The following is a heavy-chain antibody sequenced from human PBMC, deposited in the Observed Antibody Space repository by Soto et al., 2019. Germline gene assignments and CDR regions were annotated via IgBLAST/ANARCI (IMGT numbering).Heavy chain of an antibody. J-gene: IGHJ6*02. CDR2: IYSGGST. V-gene: IGHV4-61*01. D-gene: IGHD2-2*01. CDR3: ARFVRSCSATTCSTRAGV. Sequence: KPSETLSLTCTVSGGFVNSDTHSWSWIRQTPGKRLEWIGFIYSGGSTKNPSLRSRVTMSVDTSKNQFSLKLRSVIVADTAVYHCARFVRSCSATTCSTRAGVWGQGITVTVSS. CDR1: GGFVNSDTHS.